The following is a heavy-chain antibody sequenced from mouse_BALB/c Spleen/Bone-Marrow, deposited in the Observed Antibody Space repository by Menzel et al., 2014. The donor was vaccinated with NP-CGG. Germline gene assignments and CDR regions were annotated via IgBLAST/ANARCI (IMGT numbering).Heavy chain of an antibody. D-gene: IGHD1-1*01. V-gene: IGHV3-8*02. CDR3: ARILLRSYAMDY. Sequence: VQLKDSGPSLVKPSQTLSLTCSVTGDSITSGYWNWIRKFPGNKLEYMGYISYSGSTNYNPSLKSRISITRDTSKNQYYLQLNSVTTEDTATYYCARILLRSYAMDYWGQGTSVTVSS. CDR2: ISYSGST. CDR1: GDSITSGY. J-gene: IGHJ4*01.